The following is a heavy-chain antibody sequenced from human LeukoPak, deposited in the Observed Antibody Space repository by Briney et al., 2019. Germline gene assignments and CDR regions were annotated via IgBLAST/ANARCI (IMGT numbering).Heavy chain of an antibody. CDR1: GGSFSGYY. CDR3: ARVGGYSSYHRG. V-gene: IGHV4-34*01. J-gene: IGHJ4*02. CDR2: INHSGST. Sequence: SETLSLTCAVYGGSFSGYYWSWIRQPPGKGLEWIGEINHSGSTNYNPSLKSRVTISVDTSKNQFSLKLSSVTAADTAVYYCARVGGYSSYHRGWGQGTLVTVSS. D-gene: IGHD6-6*01.